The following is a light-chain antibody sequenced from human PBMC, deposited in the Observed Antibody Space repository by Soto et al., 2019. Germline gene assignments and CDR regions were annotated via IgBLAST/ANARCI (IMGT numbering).Light chain of an antibody. CDR3: QSYDSSLSGSGV. J-gene: IGLJ1*01. CDR1: SSNIGAGYD. CDR2: GNS. V-gene: IGLV1-40*01. Sequence: QLVLTQPPSVSGAPGQRVTISCPGSSSNIGAGYDVHWYQQLPGTAPKLLIYGNSNRPSGVPDRFSGSKSGTSASMAITGLQAEDEADYYCQSYDSSLSGSGVFGTGTKVTVL.